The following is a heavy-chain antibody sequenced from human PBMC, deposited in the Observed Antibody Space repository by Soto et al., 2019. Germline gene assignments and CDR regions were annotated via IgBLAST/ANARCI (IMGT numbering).Heavy chain of an antibody. Sequence: GASVKVSCKASELSMHWVRQAPGKGLEWMGGFDAEGGEIIYAQQFQDRVTITEDTSTDTAYMELSSLRSEDTAVYYCAATIIAVGGSGYYGLDIWGQGTTVTVSS. CDR3: AATIIAVGGSGYYGLDI. CDR1: ELS. CDR2: FDAEGGEI. V-gene: IGHV1-24*01. D-gene: IGHD6-19*01. J-gene: IGHJ6*02.